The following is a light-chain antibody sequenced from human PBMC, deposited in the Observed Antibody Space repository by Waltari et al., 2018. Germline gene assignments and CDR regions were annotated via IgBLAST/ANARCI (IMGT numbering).Light chain of an antibody. CDR2: YAS. J-gene: IGKJ1*01. CDR3: QKYGTLPAT. Sequence: EIVFPQSPGTLSLSPGARATLSCRASQSISRTLDWYHQKPGQSPRLHIYYASSSAAGIPDRFSGSGSGTDFSLTISRLEPENFGVYYCQKYGTLPATFGQGTKVEI. CDR1: QSISRT. V-gene: IGKV3-20*01.